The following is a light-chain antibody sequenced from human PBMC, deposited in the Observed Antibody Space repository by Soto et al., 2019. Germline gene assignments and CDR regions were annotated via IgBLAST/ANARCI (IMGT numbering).Light chain of an antibody. CDR1: SSDVGGYNY. V-gene: IGLV2-14*01. J-gene: IGLJ1*01. Sequence: QSALTQPASVSGSPGQSITISCTGTSSDVGGYNYVSWYQQHPGKAPKLMIYEVSYRPSGVSNRFSGSKSGNTASLTISGPQSEAEADYYGSSYTSSSTYVFGAGTKLTVL. CDR2: EVS. CDR3: SSYTSSSTYV.